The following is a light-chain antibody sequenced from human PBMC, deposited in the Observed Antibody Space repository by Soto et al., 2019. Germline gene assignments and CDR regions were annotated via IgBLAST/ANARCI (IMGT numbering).Light chain of an antibody. CDR2: LGS. CDR3: MQALQIPPT. Sequence: IVMTQFPLSLPVTPGEPASISCRSSQSLLHSTGYNSLDWYLQKPGQSPQLLISLGSDRASGVPDRFSGSGSGTVFTLKIRRVEAEDVGVYYCMQALQIPPTFGQGTRLEIK. CDR1: QSLLHSTGYNS. V-gene: IGKV2-28*01. J-gene: IGKJ5*01.